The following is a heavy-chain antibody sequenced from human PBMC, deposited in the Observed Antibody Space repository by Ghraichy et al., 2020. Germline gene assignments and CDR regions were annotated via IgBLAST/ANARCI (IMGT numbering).Heavy chain of an antibody. CDR3: ARDTSSSWPNYYYYGMDV. D-gene: IGHD6-13*01. V-gene: IGHV4-61*01. J-gene: IGHJ6*02. CDR1: GGSVSSGSYY. CDR2: IYYSGST. Sequence: SETLSLTCTVSGGSVSSGSYYWSWIRQPPGKGLEWIGYIYYSGSTNYNPSLKSRVTISVDTSKNQFSLKLSSVTAADTAVYYCARDTSSSWPNYYYYGMDVWGQVTTVTVSS.